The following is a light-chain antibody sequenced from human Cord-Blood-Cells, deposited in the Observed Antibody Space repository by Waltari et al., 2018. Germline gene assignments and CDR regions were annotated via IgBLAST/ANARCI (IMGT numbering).Light chain of an antibody. J-gene: IGKJ1*01. Sequence: DIVMTQSPDSLAVSLGESATINCKSSQSVLYSSNNKNYLAWYQQKPGQPPKLLIYWASTRESGVPDRFSGSGSETDFTLTISSLQAEDVAVYYCQQYYSTPRTFGQGTKVEIK. CDR2: WAS. CDR1: QSVLYSSNNKNY. CDR3: QQYYSTPRT. V-gene: IGKV4-1*01.